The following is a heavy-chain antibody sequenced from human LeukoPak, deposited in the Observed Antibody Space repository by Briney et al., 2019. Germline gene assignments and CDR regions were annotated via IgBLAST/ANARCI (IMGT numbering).Heavy chain of an antibody. CDR1: GGSISSHY. CDR2: ITGSGGTT. V-gene: IGHV3-23*01. D-gene: IGHD5-12*01. CDR3: AKVVVVATISAFDV. Sequence: PSETLSLTCSVSGGSISSHYWSWVRQAPGKGLEWVSGITGSGGTTYYADSVKGRFTISRDNSKNTLYLQINSLRAEDTAVYYCAKVVVVATISAFDVWGQGTMVTVSS. J-gene: IGHJ3*01.